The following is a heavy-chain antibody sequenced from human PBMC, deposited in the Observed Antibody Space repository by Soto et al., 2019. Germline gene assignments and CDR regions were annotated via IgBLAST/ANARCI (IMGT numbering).Heavy chain of an antibody. D-gene: IGHD3-9*01. Sequence: ASVKVSCKASGYTFTSNAMHWVRQAPGQRLEWMGWINAGNGNTKYSQKFQGRVTITRDTSASTVYMELSSLRSEDTAVYYCARTYYDISADVHYYYYMDVWGKGTTVTVSS. CDR2: INAGNGNT. CDR1: GYTFTSNA. V-gene: IGHV1-3*01. J-gene: IGHJ6*03. CDR3: ARTYYDISADVHYYYYMDV.